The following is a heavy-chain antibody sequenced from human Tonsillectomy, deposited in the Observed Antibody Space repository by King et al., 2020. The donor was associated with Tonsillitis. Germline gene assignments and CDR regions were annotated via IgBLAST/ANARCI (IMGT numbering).Heavy chain of an antibody. Sequence: VQLVESGEGLVKPGGSLRLSCAASGFTFSSYSMNWVRQAPGKGLEWVSSISSSSSYIYYADSVEGRFTISRDNAKNSLYLQMNCLRAEDTAVYYCARGGGCSSTSCYPPGYYYYYMDVWGKGTTVTVSS. V-gene: IGHV3-21*01. CDR3: ARGGGCSSTSCYPPGYYYYYMDV. J-gene: IGHJ6*03. CDR1: GFTFSSYS. CDR2: ISSSSSYI. D-gene: IGHD2-2*01.